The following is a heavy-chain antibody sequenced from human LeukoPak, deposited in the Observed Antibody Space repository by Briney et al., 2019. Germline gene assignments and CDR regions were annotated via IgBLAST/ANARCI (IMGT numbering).Heavy chain of an antibody. J-gene: IGHJ4*02. CDR2: IYYSGST. D-gene: IGHD5-18*01. CDR3: ARVGGVFYRYSYGSATES. Sequence: PSETLSLTCTVSGGSVSSGSYYWSWIRQPPGKGLEWIGYIYYSGSTNYNPSLKSRVTISVDTSKNQFSLKLSSVTAADTAVYYCARVGGVFYRYSYGSATESWGQGTLVTVSS. V-gene: IGHV4-61*01. CDR1: GGSVSSGSYY.